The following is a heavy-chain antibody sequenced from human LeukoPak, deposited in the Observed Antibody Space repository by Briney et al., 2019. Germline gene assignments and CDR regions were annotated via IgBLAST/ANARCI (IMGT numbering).Heavy chain of an antibody. V-gene: IGHV1-24*01. Sequence: ASVKVSCKVSGYTLTELSMHWMRQAPGKGLEGMGGFDPEDGETIYAQKFQGRVTMTEDTSTDTAYMELSSLRSEDTAVYYCATDLITIFGVVNDYWGQGTLVTVSS. CDR3: ATDLITIFGVVNDY. D-gene: IGHD3-3*01. J-gene: IGHJ4*02. CDR1: GYTLTELS. CDR2: FDPEDGET.